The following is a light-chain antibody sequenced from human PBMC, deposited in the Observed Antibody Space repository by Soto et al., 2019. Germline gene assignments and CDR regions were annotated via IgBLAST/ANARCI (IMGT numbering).Light chain of an antibody. V-gene: IGKV3-15*01. CDR3: QHYNNWPET. J-gene: IGKJ1*01. CDR2: GAS. CDR1: QSVSSN. Sequence: EIVLTQSPATLSVSPGERATLSCRASQSVSSNLAWYQQKPGQAPRILIYGASTRATGIPARFSGSGSGTEFTLTISRPQSEDFSAYYCQHYNNWPETFGQGTKVEIK.